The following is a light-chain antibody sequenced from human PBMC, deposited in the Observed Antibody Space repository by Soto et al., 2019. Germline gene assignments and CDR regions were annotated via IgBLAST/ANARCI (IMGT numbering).Light chain of an antibody. CDR3: QQYGSSGT. CDR2: GAS. CDR1: QSVSNNY. V-gene: IGKV3-20*01. J-gene: IGKJ1*01. Sequence: EIVLTHSPGTLSLTPLDRTTLXFLASQSVSNNYLAWYQQKPGQAPRLLIYGASNRATGIPDRFSGSGSGTDFTLTISRLEPEDFAVYYCQQYGSSGTFGQGTKVDIK.